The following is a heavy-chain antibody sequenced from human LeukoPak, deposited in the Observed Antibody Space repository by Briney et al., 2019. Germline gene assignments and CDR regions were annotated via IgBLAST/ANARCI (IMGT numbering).Heavy chain of an antibody. D-gene: IGHD1-26*01. CDR3: ARVRERLDY. Sequence: SETLSLTCTVSGGSIGSSSYYWGWIRQPPGKGLEWIGSIYYSGSTYYNPSLKSRVTISVDTSKNQFSLKLSSVTAADTAVYYCARVRERLDYWGQGTLVTVSS. J-gene: IGHJ4*02. V-gene: IGHV4-39*07. CDR1: GGSIGSSSYY. CDR2: IYYSGST.